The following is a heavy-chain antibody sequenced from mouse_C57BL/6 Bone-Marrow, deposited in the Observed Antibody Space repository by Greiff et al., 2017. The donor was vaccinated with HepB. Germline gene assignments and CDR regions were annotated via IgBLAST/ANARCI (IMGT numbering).Heavy chain of an antibody. D-gene: IGHD3-2*02. CDR2: IYPRSGNT. CDR1: GYTFTSYG. J-gene: IGHJ3*01. CDR3: ARGGSDSSGYPFAY. Sequence: VKLMESGAELARPGASVKLSCKASGYTFTSYGISWVKQRTGQGLEWIGEIYPRSGNTYYNEKFKGKATLTADKSSSTAYMELRSLTSEDSAVYFCARGGSDSSGYPFAYWGQGTLVTVSA. V-gene: IGHV1-81*01.